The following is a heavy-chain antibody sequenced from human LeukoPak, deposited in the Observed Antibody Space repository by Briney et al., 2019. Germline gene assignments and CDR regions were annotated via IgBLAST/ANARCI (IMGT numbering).Heavy chain of an antibody. CDR2: ISSSSSTR. CDR3: ARDFYGDWAFDI. J-gene: IGHJ3*02. V-gene: IGHV3-48*02. D-gene: IGHD4-17*01. CDR1: GFSFTTYN. Sequence: PGESLRLSCAASGFSFTTYNMNWVRQAPGKGLEWVSYISSSSSTRYYADSVKGRFTISRDKAKNSLYLQMSSLRDEDTAMYYCARDFYGDWAFDIWGQGTMVTVSS.